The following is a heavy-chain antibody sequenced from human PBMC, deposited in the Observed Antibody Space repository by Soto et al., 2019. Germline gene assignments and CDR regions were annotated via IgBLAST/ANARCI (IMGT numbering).Heavy chain of an antibody. D-gene: IGHD6-13*01. CDR1: GGSSSSYY. V-gene: IGHV4-59*01. J-gene: IGHJ3*02. Sequence: PSETLSLTCPVSGGSSSSYYWSWIRQPPGKGLEWIGYIYYSGSTNYNPSLKSRVTISVDTSKNQFSLKLSSVTAADTAVYYCAREIAAAALPLENAFDIWGQGTMVTVSS. CDR2: IYYSGST. CDR3: AREIAAAALPLENAFDI.